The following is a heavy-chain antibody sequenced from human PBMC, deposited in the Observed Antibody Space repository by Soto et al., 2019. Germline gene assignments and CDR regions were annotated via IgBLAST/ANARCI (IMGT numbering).Heavy chain of an antibody. J-gene: IGHJ4*02. V-gene: IGHV1-69*13. CDR3: ATDYYGSGSYSYYFDY. D-gene: IGHD3-10*01. Sequence: AASVKVSCKASGCTFSSYAISWVRQAPGQGLEWMGGIIPIFGTANYAQKFQGRVTITADESTSTAYMELGSLRSEDTAVYYCATDYYGSGSYSYYFDYWGQGTLVTVSS. CDR1: GCTFSSYA. CDR2: IIPIFGTA.